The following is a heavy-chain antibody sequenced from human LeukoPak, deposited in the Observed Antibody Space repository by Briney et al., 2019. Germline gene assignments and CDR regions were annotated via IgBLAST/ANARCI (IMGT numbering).Heavy chain of an antibody. CDR3: ARDCIGCHGFDY. J-gene: IGHJ4*02. D-gene: IGHD2-15*01. V-gene: IGHV3-23*01. CDR1: GFTFSSYA. CDR2: ISGSGGST. Sequence: GGSLRLSCAASGFTFSSYAMSWVRQAPGKGLEWVSAISGSGGSTYYGDSVKGRFTISRDNSKNTLYLQMNSLRAEDTAVYYCARDCIGCHGFDYWGQGTLVTVSS.